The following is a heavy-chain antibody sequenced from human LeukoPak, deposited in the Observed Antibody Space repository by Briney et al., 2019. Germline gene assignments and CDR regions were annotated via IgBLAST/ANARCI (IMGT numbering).Heavy chain of an antibody. Sequence: GGSLRLSCAASGFTFSSYAMSWVRQAPGKGLEWVSAISGSGGSTYYTDSVKGRFTISRDNSKNTLYLQMNSLRAEDTAVYYCAGGHYYDSSGYYYFGQGTLVTVSS. J-gene: IGHJ4*02. V-gene: IGHV3-23*01. CDR3: AGGHYYDSSGYYY. D-gene: IGHD3-22*01. CDR1: GFTFSSYA. CDR2: ISGSGGST.